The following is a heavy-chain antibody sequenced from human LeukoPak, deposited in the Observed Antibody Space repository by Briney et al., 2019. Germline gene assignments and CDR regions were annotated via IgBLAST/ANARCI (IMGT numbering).Heavy chain of an antibody. D-gene: IGHD3-16*01. V-gene: IGHV4-59*12. Sequence: SETLSLTCTVSGGSISSYYWSWIRQPPGKGLEWIGYIYYSGSTYYNPSLKSRVTISVDTSKNQFSLKLSSVTAADTAVYYCARSTFGGVMNYWGQGTLVTVSS. CDR2: IYYSGST. CDR3: ARSTFGGVMNY. CDR1: GGSISSYY. J-gene: IGHJ4*02.